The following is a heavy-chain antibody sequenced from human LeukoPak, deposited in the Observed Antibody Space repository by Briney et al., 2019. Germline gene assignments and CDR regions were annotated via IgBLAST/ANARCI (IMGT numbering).Heavy chain of an antibody. CDR1: GGSISSYY. J-gene: IGHJ4*02. V-gene: IGHV4-59*12. CDR3: ARDGMSGIFDS. CDR2: IYYSGST. Sequence: KPSEALSLTCTVSGGSISSYYWSWIRQPPGKGLEWIGYIYYSGSTNYNPSLKSRVTISVDTSKNQFSLKLSSVTAADTAVYFCARDGMSGIFDSWGQGILVAVSS. D-gene: IGHD1-1*01.